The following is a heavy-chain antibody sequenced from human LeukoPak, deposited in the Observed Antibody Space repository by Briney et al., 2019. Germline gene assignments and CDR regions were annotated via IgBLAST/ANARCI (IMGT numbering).Heavy chain of an antibody. CDR3: ARHKGAFYYYYYMDV. V-gene: IGHV4-39*01. CDR1: GGSISSSNYY. Sequence: SETLSLTCTVSGGSISSSNYYWGWIRQPPGKGLEWIGNIYYSGSTYYNPSFKSRLTISVDTSKNQFSLKLSSVTAADTAVYYCARHKGAFYYYYYMDVWGKGTTVTISS. J-gene: IGHJ6*03. D-gene: IGHD3-16*01. CDR2: IYYSGST.